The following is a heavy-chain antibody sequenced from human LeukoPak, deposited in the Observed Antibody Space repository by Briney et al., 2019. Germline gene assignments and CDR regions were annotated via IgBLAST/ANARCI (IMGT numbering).Heavy chain of an antibody. Sequence: SETLSLTCTVSGGSISSGSYYWSWIRQPPGKGLEWIGRIYTSGSTNYNPSLKSRVTISVDTSKNQFSLKLSSVTAADTAVYYCARDLYYYDSSGYYLWGFDIWGQGTMVTVSS. CDR3: ARDLYYYDSSGYYLWGFDI. CDR1: GGSISSGSYY. CDR2: IYTSGST. V-gene: IGHV4-61*02. J-gene: IGHJ3*02. D-gene: IGHD3-22*01.